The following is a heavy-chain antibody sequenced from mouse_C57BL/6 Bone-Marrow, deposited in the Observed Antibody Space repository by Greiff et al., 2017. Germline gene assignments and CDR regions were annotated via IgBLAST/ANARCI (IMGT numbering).Heavy chain of an antibody. J-gene: IGHJ1*03. CDR1: GFTFSDFY. CDR2: SRNKANDYTT. V-gene: IGHV7-1*01. Sequence: EVKVVESGGGLVQSGRSLRLSCATSGFTFSDFYMEWVRQAPGKGLEWIAASRNKANDYTTEYSASVKGRFIVSRDTSQSILYLQMNALRAEDTAIYYCERDAFDYYGSYWYFDVWGTGTTVTVSS. CDR3: ERDAFDYYGSYWYFDV. D-gene: IGHD1-1*01.